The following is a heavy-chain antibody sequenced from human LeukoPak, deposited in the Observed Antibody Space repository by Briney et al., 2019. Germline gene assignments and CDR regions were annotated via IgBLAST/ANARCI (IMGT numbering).Heavy chain of an antibody. Sequence: SQTLSLTCAVSGGSISSGGYSWSWIRQPPGKGLEWIGYIYHSGSTYYNPSLKSRVTISVDRSKNQFSLKLCSVTAADTAVYYCARVSGYSSGWSRSGWLRYFDYWGQGTLVTVSS. J-gene: IGHJ4*02. V-gene: IGHV4-30-2*01. CDR1: GGSISSGGYS. D-gene: IGHD6-19*01. CDR3: ARVSGYSSGWSRSGWLRYFDY. CDR2: IYHSGST.